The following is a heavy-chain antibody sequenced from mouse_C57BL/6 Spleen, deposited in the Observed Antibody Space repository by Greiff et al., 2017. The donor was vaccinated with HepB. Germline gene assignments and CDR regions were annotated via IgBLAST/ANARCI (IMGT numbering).Heavy chain of an antibody. V-gene: IGHV3-6*01. J-gene: IGHJ3*01. D-gene: IGHD2-4*01. CDR1: GYSITSGYY. CDR2: ISYDGSN. CDR3: ARDHYDYDGAPFAY. Sequence: EVKLQESGPGLVKPSQSLSLTCSVTGYSITSGYYWNWIRQFPGNKLEWMGYISYDGSNNYNPSLKNRISITRDTSKNQFFLKLNSVTTEDTATYYCARDHYDYDGAPFAYWGQGTLVTVSA.